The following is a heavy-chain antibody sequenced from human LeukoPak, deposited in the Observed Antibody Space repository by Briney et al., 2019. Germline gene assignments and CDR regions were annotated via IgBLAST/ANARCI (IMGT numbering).Heavy chain of an antibody. CDR2: SSWNSGSI. CDR1: GFTFDDYA. Sequence: GGSLRHSCAASGFTFDDYAMHWVRQAPGKGLEWVSGSSWNSGSIGYADSVKGRFTISRDNAKNSLYLQMNSLRAEDTALYYCAKDLFTYYYGSGSYLHGMDVWGQGTTVTVSS. V-gene: IGHV3-9*01. CDR3: AKDLFTYYYGSGSYLHGMDV. D-gene: IGHD3-10*01. J-gene: IGHJ6*02.